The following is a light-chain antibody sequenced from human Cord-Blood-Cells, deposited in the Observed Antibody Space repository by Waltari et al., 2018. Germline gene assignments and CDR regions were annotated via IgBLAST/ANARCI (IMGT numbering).Light chain of an antibody. CDR3: QAWDSSTVV. CDR1: KLGDKY. J-gene: IGLJ2*01. CDR2: QDS. V-gene: IGLV3-1*01. Sequence: SYELTQPLSVCVSPGQTASITCSGDKLGDKYACWYQQKPGQSPVLVIYQDSKRPSGIPARFSGSNSGNTATLTISGTQAMDEADYYCQAWDSSTVVFGGGTKLTVL.